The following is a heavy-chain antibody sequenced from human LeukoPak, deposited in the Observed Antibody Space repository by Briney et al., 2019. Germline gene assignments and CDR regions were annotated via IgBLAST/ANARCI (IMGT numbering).Heavy chain of an antibody. CDR1: GFTFSSYA. V-gene: IGHV3-64*01. CDR2: INSNGGST. Sequence: PGGSLRLSCAASGFTFSSYAMHWVRQAPGKGLEYVSAINSNGGSTYYANSVKGRFTISRDNSKNTLYLQMGSLRAEDTAVYYCARVNRGGASSGSLGIWGQGTMVTVSS. D-gene: IGHD6-19*01. CDR3: ARVNRGGASSGSLGI. J-gene: IGHJ3*02.